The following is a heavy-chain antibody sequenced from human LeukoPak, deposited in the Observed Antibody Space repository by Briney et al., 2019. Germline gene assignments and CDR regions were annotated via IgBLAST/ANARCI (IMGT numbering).Heavy chain of an antibody. V-gene: IGHV1-46*01. CDR3: ARDHYHKIHSVMVTAPDY. CDR1: GYTFTSYY. Sequence: GASVKVSCKASGYTFTSYYMHWVRQAPGQGLEWMGLINPTGGSTGYAQKFQGRVTMTRDTSTSTVYMELSSLRSEDTAVYYCARDHYHKIHSVMVTAPDYWGQGTLVTVSS. D-gene: IGHD2-21*02. CDR2: INPTGGST. J-gene: IGHJ4*02.